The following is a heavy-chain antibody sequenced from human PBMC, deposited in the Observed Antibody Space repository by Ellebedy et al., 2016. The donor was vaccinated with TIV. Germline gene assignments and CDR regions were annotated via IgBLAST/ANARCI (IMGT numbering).Heavy chain of an antibody. J-gene: IGHJ4*02. CDR2: IIPIFGTA. CDR1: GGTFSSYA. V-gene: IGHV1-69*06. Sequence: SVKVSCXASGGTFSSYAISWVRQAPGQGLEWMGGIIPIFGTANYAQKFQGRVTITADKSTRTAYMELRSLRSDDTAVYYCARGNIQIMVGATQGDFDYWGQGTLVTVYS. CDR3: ARGNIQIMVGATQGDFDY. D-gene: IGHD1-26*01.